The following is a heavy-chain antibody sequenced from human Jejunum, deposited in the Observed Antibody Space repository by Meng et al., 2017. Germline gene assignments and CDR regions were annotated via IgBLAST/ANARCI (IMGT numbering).Heavy chain of an antibody. CDR3: VREFRGGYFDY. CDR2: SNPGGGST. J-gene: IGHJ4*02. CDR1: GYTFTSYS. Sequence: QVPLVQSGSELEHPGASVKVSFKASGYTFTSYSMNWVRQVPGQGLEWLGVSNPGGGSTNYAQKFQGRVTMTRDTSANTVYMELGSLKSEDTAVYYCVREFRGGYFDYWGQGTLVTVSS. V-gene: IGHV1-46*01. D-gene: IGHD3-16*01.